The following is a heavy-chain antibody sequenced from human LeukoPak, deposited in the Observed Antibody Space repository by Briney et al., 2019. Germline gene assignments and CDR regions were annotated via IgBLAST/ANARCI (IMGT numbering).Heavy chain of an antibody. V-gene: IGHV3-30*02. Sequence: GGSLRLSCAASGFTFSSYGMHWVRQAPGKGLEWVAFIRYDGSNKKYSDSVKGRFTLSRDNSKNTLYLQMNSLRAEDTAVYYCAKDTFYNWNYGGLYYFDYWGQGTLVTVSS. CDR1: GFTFSSYG. D-gene: IGHD1-7*01. J-gene: IGHJ4*02. CDR3: AKDTFYNWNYGGLYYFDY. CDR2: IRYDGSNK.